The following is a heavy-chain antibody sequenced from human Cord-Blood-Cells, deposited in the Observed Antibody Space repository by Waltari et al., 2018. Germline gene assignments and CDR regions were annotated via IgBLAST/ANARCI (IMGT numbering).Heavy chain of an antibody. Sequence: QLQLQESGPGLVKPSETLSLTCTVSGGSISSSSYYWGRLRQPPGQGLEWIGSIYYSGSTYYNPSLKSRVTISVDTSKNQFSLKLSSVTAADTAVYYCARRTYCGGDCYPRDAFDIWGQGTMVTVSS. CDR1: GGSISSSSYY. CDR2: IYYSGST. CDR3: ARRTYCGGDCYPRDAFDI. J-gene: IGHJ3*02. V-gene: IGHV4-39*07. D-gene: IGHD2-21*02.